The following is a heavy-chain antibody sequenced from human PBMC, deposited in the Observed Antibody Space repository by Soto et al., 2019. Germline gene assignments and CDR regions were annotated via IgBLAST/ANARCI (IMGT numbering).Heavy chain of an antibody. CDR2: INSDGSHT. V-gene: IGHV3-74*01. Sequence: GGSLRLSCAASGFTFSSYWMHWIRQVPGKGLEWVSGINSDGSHTYYADSVKGRFTISRDNAKNTLHLEMNSLRAEDTAVYYSAGDGHCITTGCYGKWFDNWGQGTLVTVSS. CDR3: AGDGHCITTGCYGKWFDN. D-gene: IGHD3-22*01. CDR1: GFTFSSYW. J-gene: IGHJ5*02.